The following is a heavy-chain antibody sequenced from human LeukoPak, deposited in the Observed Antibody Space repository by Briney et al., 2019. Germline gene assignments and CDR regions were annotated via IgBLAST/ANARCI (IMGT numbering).Heavy chain of an antibody. CDR3: ARDLGLVATHY. CDR1: GGSISSSSYY. V-gene: IGHV4-39*07. Sequence: SETLSLTCTVSGGSISSSSYYWGWIRQPPGKGLEWIGSIYYSGSTYYNPSLKSRVTISVDTSKNQFSLKLSSVTAADTAVYYCARDLGLVATHYWGQGTLVTVSS. D-gene: IGHD5-12*01. CDR2: IYYSGST. J-gene: IGHJ4*02.